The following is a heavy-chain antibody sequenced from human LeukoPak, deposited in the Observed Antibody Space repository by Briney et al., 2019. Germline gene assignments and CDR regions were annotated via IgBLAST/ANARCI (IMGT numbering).Heavy chain of an antibody. CDR3: ARGRWLPNAFDI. CDR2: FYSTGST. J-gene: IGHJ3*02. CDR1: GGSISSYY. Sequence: PSETLSLTCTVSGGSISSYYWTWIRQPAGKGLEWIGRFYSTGSTNYNPSLKSRVTISVDTSKHQFSMKLKSVTAADTAVYFCARGRWLPNAFDIWGQGTMVTVFS. D-gene: IGHD5-24*01. V-gene: IGHV4-4*07.